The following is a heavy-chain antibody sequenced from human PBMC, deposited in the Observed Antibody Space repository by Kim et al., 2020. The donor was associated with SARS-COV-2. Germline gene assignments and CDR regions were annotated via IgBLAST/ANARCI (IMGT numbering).Heavy chain of an antibody. CDR3: ASSRYYYDSSGYYPGYYYYYGMDV. J-gene: IGHJ6*02. V-gene: IGHV4-61*01. Sequence: SETLSLTCTVSGGSVSSGSYYWSWIRQPPGKGLEWIGYIYYSGSTNYNPSLKSRVTISVDTSKNQFSLKLSSVTAADTAVYYCASSRYYYDSSGYYPGYYYYYGMDVSGQGTTVTVSS. D-gene: IGHD3-22*01. CDR2: IYYSGST. CDR1: GGSVSSGSYY.